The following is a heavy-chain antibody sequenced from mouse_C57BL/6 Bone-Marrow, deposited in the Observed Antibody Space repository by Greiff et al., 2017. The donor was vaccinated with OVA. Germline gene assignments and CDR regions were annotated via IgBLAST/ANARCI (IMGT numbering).Heavy chain of an antibody. CDR1: GFNIKDAY. Sequence: VQLQQSGAELVRPGASVKLSCTASGFNIKDAYMHWVKQRPEQGLEWIGWIDPENGDTEYASKFQGKATITADTSSNTAYLQLSSLTSEDTAVYYCTTPYSLFAYWGQGTLVTVSA. CDR2: IDPENGDT. D-gene: IGHD6-2*01. J-gene: IGHJ3*01. V-gene: IGHV14-4*01. CDR3: TTPYSLFAY.